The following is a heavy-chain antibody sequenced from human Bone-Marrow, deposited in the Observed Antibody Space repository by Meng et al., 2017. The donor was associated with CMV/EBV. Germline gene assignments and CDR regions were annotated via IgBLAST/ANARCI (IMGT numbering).Heavy chain of an antibody. J-gene: IGHJ4*02. D-gene: IGHD2-15*01. CDR3: AREKTGSTNHFDY. V-gene: IGHV3-7*01. Sequence: GGSLRLSCVASRFIFSSYWMSWVRQAPGKGLEWVANINYDGSEKNYLDSVEGRFTISRDNAANSLYLQMNSLRGEDTAVYYCAREKTGSTNHFDYWGQGTLVTVSS. CDR2: INYDGSEK. CDR1: RFIFSSYW.